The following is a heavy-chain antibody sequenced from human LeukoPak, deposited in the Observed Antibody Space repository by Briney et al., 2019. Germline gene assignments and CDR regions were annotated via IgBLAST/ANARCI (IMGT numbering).Heavy chain of an antibody. D-gene: IGHD2-15*01. CDR2: IYTSGST. CDR1: GGSISSYY. V-gene: IGHV4-4*07. J-gene: IGHJ3*02. CDR3: ARDTYCSGGSCYSYAFDI. Sequence: PSETLSLTCTVSGGSISSYYWSWIRQPAGKGLEWIARIYTSGSTNYNPSLKSRVTMSVDTSKNQFSLKLSSVTAADTAVYYCARDTYCSGGSCYSYAFDIWGQGTMVTVSS.